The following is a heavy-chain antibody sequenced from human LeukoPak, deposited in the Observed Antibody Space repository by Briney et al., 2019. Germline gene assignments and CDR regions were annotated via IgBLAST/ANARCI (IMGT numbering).Heavy chain of an antibody. CDR3: ASVVVETAVRAFDI. CDR2: INSDGSST. Sequence: GGSLRLSCAASGFTFSSYWMHWVRQAPGKGLVWVSRINSDGSSTSYADSVKGRFTISRDNAKNTLYLQMNSLRAEDTAVYYCASVVVETAVRAFDIWGQGTMVTVSS. CDR1: GFTFSSYW. J-gene: IGHJ3*02. V-gene: IGHV3-74*01. D-gene: IGHD2-21*02.